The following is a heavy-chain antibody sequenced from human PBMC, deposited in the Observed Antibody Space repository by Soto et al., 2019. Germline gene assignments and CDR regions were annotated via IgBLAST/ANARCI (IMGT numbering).Heavy chain of an antibody. V-gene: IGHV4-30-4*01. CDR2: IYYSGST. CDR3: ARVVYGDYDGYYFDY. D-gene: IGHD4-17*01. Sequence: SETLSLTCTVSGGSINNAEDNWTWIRQPPGKGLEYIGYIYYSGSTYYNPSLKSRVTISVDTSKNQFSLKLSSVTAADTAVYYCARVVYGDYDGYYFDYWGQGTLVTVSS. J-gene: IGHJ4*02. CDR1: GGSINNAEDN.